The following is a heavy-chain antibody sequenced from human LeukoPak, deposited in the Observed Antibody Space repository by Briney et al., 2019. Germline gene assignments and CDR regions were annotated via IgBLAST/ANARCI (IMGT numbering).Heavy chain of an antibody. CDR1: GGSISSYY. CDR2: IYYSGST. CDR3: ARGPYSGYDSYYYGMDV. J-gene: IGHJ6*02. Sequence: SETLSLTCTVSGGSISSYYWSWIRQPPGKGLEWIGYIYYSGSTNYNPSLKSRVTISVDRSKNQFSLKLSSVTAADTAVYYCARGPYSGYDSYYYGMDVWGQGTTVTVSS. D-gene: IGHD5-12*01. V-gene: IGHV4-59*12.